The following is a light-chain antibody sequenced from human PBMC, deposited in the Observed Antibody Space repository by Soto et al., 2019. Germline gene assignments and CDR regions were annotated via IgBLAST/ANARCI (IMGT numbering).Light chain of an antibody. CDR2: GNS. Sequence: QAVVTQPPSVSGAPGQRVTIFCTGSSSNIGAGYDVHWYQQLPGTAPKLLIHGNSNRPSGVPDRFSGSKSGTSASLAITGLQAEDEADYYCQSYDSSLSGSVFGGGTKLTVL. CDR3: QSYDSSLSGSV. V-gene: IGLV1-40*01. CDR1: SSNIGAGYD. J-gene: IGLJ2*01.